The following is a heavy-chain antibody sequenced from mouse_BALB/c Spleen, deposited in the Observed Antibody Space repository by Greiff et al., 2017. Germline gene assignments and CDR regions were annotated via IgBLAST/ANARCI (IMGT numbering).Heavy chain of an antibody. D-gene: IGHD1-1*01. V-gene: IGHV5-9-4*01. J-gene: IGHJ4*01. CDR2: ISSGGSYT. CDR3: AREPNYYGSSYYYAMDY. CDR1: GFTFSSYA. Sequence: DVMLVESGGGLVKPGGSLKLSCAASGFTFSSYAMSWVRQSPEKRLEWVAEISSGGSYTYYPDTVTGRFTISRDNAKNTLYLEMSSLRSEDTAMYYCAREPNYYGSSYYYAMDYWGQGTSVTVSS.